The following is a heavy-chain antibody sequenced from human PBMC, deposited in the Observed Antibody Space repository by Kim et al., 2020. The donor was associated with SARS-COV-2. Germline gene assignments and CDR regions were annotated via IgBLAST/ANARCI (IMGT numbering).Heavy chain of an antibody. J-gene: IGHJ6*03. CDR1: GFTVSSYA. D-gene: IGHD2-2*01. CDR3: ARNGLVVPAAIVYYYYYMDV. Sequence: GGSLRLSCAASGFTVSSYAMSCVRQAPGTGLEGVSSISGSGGSTYYADSAKGRFTISSANSKNSLYLQMNSLRAEDTAVYYCARNGLVVPAAIVYYYYYMDVWGKGTTGTVSS. V-gene: IGHV3-23*01. CDR2: ISGSGGST.